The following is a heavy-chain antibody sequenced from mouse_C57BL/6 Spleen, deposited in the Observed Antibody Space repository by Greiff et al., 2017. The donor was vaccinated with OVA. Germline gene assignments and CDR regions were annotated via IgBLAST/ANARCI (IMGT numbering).Heavy chain of an antibody. CDR3: ARQGDYGYYYAMDY. Sequence: VQLQQSGPELVKPGASVKIPCKASGYTFTDYNMDWVKQSHGKSLEWIGDINPNTGGTIYNQKFKGKATLTVDKSSSTAYMELRSLTSEDTAVYYCARQGDYGYYYAMDYWGQGTSVTVSS. CDR1: GYTFTDYN. J-gene: IGHJ4*01. D-gene: IGHD2-4*01. CDR2: INPNTGGT. V-gene: IGHV1-18*01.